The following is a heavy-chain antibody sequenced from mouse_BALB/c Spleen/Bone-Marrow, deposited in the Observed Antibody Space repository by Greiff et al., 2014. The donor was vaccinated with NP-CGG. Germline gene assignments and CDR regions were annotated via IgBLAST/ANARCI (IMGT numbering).Heavy chain of an antibody. V-gene: IGHV1S81*02. CDR2: INPSNGRT. Sequence: VQLQQSGAELVKPGASVKLSCMASGYTFTSYWMHWVKQRPGQGLEWIGEINPSNGRTNYNEKFKSKATLTVDKSSSTAYMQLSSLTSEVSAVYYCARWNYYGSLYWYFDVWGAGTTVTVSS. CDR1: GYTFTSYW. CDR3: ARWNYYGSLYWYFDV. J-gene: IGHJ1*01. D-gene: IGHD1-1*01.